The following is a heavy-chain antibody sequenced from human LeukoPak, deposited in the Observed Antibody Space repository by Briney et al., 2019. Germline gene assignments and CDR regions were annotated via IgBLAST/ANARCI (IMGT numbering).Heavy chain of an antibody. CDR2: IFCSGSS. J-gene: IGHJ4*02. D-gene: IGHD1-26*01. CDR1: GDSISSHY. Sequence: SETLSLTCTVSGDSISSHYWSWIRQPPGKGLEWIGCIFCSGSSSYNPSLKSRVTISVDTSNTQFSLKLTSVTAADTAVYFCARERLIAGATVFDYWGQGTLVTVSS. V-gene: IGHV4-59*11. CDR3: ARERLIAGATVFDY.